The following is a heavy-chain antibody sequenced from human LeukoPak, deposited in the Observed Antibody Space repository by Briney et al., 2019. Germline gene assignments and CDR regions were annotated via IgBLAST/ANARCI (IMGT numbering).Heavy chain of an antibody. CDR1: GYSFTSCW. Sequence: KFGESLKISCKGSGYSFTSCWISWVRQMPGKGLEWMGRIDPSDSYTNYSPSFQGHVTISADKSISTAYLQWSSLKAPDTAMYYCARYYYPYYYYGMDVWGQGTTVTVSS. J-gene: IGHJ6*02. CDR2: IDPSDSYT. V-gene: IGHV5-10-1*01. CDR3: ARYYYPYYYYGMDV. D-gene: IGHD3-10*01.